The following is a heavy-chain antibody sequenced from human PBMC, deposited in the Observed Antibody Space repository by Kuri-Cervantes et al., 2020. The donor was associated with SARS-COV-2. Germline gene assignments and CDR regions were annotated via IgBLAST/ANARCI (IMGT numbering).Heavy chain of an antibody. D-gene: IGHD5-24*01. V-gene: IGHV3-21*01. J-gene: IGHJ6*03. CDR3: AKMAPRYYMDV. Sequence: GESLKISCAASGFTFSSYSMNWVRQAPGKGLEWVSSISSSSSYIYYADSVKGRFTISRDNARDTLYLQMNSLRAEDTAVYYCAKMAPRYYMDVWGKGTTVTVSS. CDR2: ISSSSSYI. CDR1: GFTFSSYS.